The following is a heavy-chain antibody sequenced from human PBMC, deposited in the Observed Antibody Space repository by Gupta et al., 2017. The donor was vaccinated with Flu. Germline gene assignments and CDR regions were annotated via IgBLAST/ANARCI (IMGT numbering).Heavy chain of an antibody. J-gene: IGHJ4*02. D-gene: IGHD1-20*01. CDR1: GGIFSDYA. Sequence: QVHLVQSGAEVKKPGSSVKVSCEVSGGIFSDYAISWVRQAPGQGLEWMGGIIPIFETAHYAQKFQGRVTITADDSTSTAYMELSILKSEDTAVYYCARDRGRISGIPAYWGQGTLVVVSS. V-gene: IGHV1-69*01. CDR2: IIPIFETA. CDR3: ARDRGRISGIPAY.